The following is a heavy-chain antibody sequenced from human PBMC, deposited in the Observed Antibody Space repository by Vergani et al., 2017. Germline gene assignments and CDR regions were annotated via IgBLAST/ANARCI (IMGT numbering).Heavy chain of an antibody. CDR3: ATKSCGTPGCQIGYFRE. D-gene: IGHD1-1*01. CDR1: GFTSSYYG. V-gene: IGHV3-30*03. CDR2: ISYDGTQK. J-gene: IGHJ1*01. Sequence: QVHLVESGGGVVQPGRSLRLSCVVSGFTSSYYGMHWVGQAPGKGLEWVAVISYDGTQKYYADSVKGLFTISRDNSKSTLYLQMNSLRTEDTAVYYCATKSCGTPGCQIGYFREWGQGTLVTVSS.